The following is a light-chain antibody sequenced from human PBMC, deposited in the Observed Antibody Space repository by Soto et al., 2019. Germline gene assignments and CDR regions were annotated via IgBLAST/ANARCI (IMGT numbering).Light chain of an antibody. CDR2: GAY. CDR1: QSVSSSY. CDR3: QQYGSSPPFT. V-gene: IGKV3-20*01. J-gene: IGKJ2*01. Sequence: EIVLTQSPGTLSLSPGERATLSCRASQSVSSSYLAWYQQKPGQAPRLLIYGAYSRATGIPDRFSGSGSGTDFPLTISRLEPEDFAVYYCQQYGSSPPFTFGQGNKLEIK.